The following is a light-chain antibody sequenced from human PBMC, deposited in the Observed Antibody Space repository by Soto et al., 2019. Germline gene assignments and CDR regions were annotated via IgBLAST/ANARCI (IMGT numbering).Light chain of an antibody. J-gene: IGKJ1*01. CDR3: QQYGSSPWT. Sequence: EIVFTQSTTTLSLSPGERATLSCRASQSVSSYLAWYQQKPGQAPRLLIYDASNRATGIPARFSGSGSGTDFTLTISRLEPEDFAVYYCQQYGSSPWTFGQGTKVDIK. V-gene: IGKV3-20*01. CDR1: QSVSSY. CDR2: DAS.